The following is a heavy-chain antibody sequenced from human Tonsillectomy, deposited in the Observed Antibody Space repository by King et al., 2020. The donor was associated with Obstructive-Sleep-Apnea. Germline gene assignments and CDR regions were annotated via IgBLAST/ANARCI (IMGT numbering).Heavy chain of an antibody. CDR3: ARQFGIWREFDY. D-gene: IGHD2/OR15-2a*01. Sequence: MQLQESGPGLVNPSETLSLICSVSGGSISSYYWSWIRQPPGKGLEWIGYIYYSGSTNYNPSLKSRVIISVDTSKNQFSLKLSSVTAADTAVYYCARQFGIWREFDYWGQGTLVTVSS. J-gene: IGHJ4*02. CDR1: GGSISSYY. CDR2: IYYSGST. V-gene: IGHV4-59*08.